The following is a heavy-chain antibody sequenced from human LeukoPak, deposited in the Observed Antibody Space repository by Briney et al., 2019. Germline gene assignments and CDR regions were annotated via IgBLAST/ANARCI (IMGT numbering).Heavy chain of an antibody. CDR2: INPNSGGT. CDR3: ARAYSSGDYAIDY. V-gene: IGHV1-2*04. CDR1: GYTFTGYY. Sequence: ASVTVSCKASGYTFTGYYIHWVRQAPGQGLEWMGWINPNSGGTNYAQKFQGWVTMTRDTSISTAYMELSRLRSDDTAVYYCARAYSSGDYAIDYWGQGTLVTVSS. J-gene: IGHJ4*02. D-gene: IGHD6-19*01.